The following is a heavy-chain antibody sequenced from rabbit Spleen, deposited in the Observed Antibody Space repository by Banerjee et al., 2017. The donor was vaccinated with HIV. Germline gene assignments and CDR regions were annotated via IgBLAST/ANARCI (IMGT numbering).Heavy chain of an antibody. CDR1: GFDLSRYYY. CDR3: ARDLRSVGINDCGGGLDL. Sequence: QSLEESGGDLVKPGASLTLTCTASGFDLSRYYYMCWVRQAPGKGPEWIGCIYVGSSGSTYYASWAKGRFTISKTSSTTVTLQMTSLTAADTATYFCARDLRSVGINDCGGGLDLWGPGTLVTVS. D-gene: IGHD2-1*01. V-gene: IGHV1S40*01. CDR2: IYVGSSGST. J-gene: IGHJ4*01.